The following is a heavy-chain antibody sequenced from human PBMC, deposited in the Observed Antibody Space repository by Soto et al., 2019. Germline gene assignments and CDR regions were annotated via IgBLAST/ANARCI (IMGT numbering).Heavy chain of an antibody. Sequence: QVQLVQSGAEVKKPGSSVKVSCKASGGTFSSYAISWVRQAPGQGLEWMGGIIPIFGTANYAQKFQGRVTITAEESTGTAYMELSRLRSEDTAVYYCARDYMTPYGMDVWGQGTTVTVSS. D-gene: IGHD2-2*02. CDR1: GGTFSSYA. CDR3: ARDYMTPYGMDV. J-gene: IGHJ6*02. V-gene: IGHV1-69*12. CDR2: IIPIFGTA.